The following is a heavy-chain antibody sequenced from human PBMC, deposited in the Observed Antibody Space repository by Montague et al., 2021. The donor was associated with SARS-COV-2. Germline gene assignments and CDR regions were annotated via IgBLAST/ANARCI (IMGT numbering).Heavy chain of an antibody. CDR3: ARASSSWSGLDP. J-gene: IGHJ5*02. CDR2: INHSGNT. D-gene: IGHD3-3*01. CDR1: GGSFSGYY. V-gene: IGHV4-34*01. Sequence: SETLSLPCAVYGGSFSGYYWTWVRQPPGKGLEWIGEINHSGNTNYKPSLESRITMSVDTSKSLVSLNLTSVTAADTAVYYCARASSSWSGLDPWGQGTLVTVSS.